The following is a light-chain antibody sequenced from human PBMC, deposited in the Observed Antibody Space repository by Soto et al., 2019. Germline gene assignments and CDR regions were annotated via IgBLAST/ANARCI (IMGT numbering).Light chain of an antibody. CDR3: QHYNSYSKA. CDR2: KAS. V-gene: IGKV1-5*03. CDR1: QTISSW. Sequence: DIQMTQSPSTLSGSVGDRVTITCRASQTISSWLAWYQQKPGKAPKLLIYKASTLKSGVPSRFSGSGSGTEFTLTISSLQPDDFATYDCQHYNSYSKAFGQGTKVELK. J-gene: IGKJ1*01.